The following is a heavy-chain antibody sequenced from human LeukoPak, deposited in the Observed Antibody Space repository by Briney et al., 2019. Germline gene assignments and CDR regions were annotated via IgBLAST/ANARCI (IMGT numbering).Heavy chain of an antibody. CDR1: GGSISSSSYY. V-gene: IGHV4-39*07. CDR3: ARAYYDYVWGSYHDAFDI. Sequence: SETLSLTCTVSGGSISSSSYYWGWIRQPPGKGLEWIGSIYYSGSTYYNPSLKSRVTISVDTSKNHFSLKLSSVTAADTAVYYCARAYYDYVWGSYHDAFDIWGQGTMVTVSS. D-gene: IGHD3-16*02. J-gene: IGHJ3*02. CDR2: IYYSGST.